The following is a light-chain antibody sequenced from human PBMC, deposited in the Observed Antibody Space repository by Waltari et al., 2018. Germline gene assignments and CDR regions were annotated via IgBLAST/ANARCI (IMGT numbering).Light chain of an antibody. CDR2: KDS. CDR3: YSAADNSVV. CDR1: VLAKKY. J-gene: IGLJ2*01. V-gene: IGLV3-27*01. Sequence: SYELTQPSSVSVSPGQTARLTCSGDVLAKKYARWFQQKPGQAPVLVIYKDSKRPSGIPERFSGSSSGTTVTLTISGAQVEDEADYYCYSAADNSVVFGGGTKLTVL.